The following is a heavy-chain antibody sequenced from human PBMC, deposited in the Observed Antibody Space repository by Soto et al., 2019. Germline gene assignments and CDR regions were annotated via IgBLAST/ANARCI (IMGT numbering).Heavy chain of an antibody. D-gene: IGHD3-16*01. CDR3: AKGCGRDYTWGTYFDY. V-gene: IGHV3-23*01. CDR1: GFTLRGCA. Sequence: GGPLSLSCPASGFTLRGCAMSWVRPAQGKGQDWVTGINGSGGSTDYADTVKGRFISSRDSPKNTLYLQMSSLTAEDTAVYYSAKGCGRDYTWGTYFDYWGQGTLVTVSS. J-gene: IGHJ4*02. CDR2: INGSGGST.